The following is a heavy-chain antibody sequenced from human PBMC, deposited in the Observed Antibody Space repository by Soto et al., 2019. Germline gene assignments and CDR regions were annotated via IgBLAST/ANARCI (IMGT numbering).Heavy chain of an antibody. CDR1: EFTFTNAW. CDR3: TSLYYGH. D-gene: IGHD3-16*02. V-gene: IGHV3-15*01. CDR2: IKSKADGGTT. Sequence: PGGSLRLSCAASEFTFTNAWMSWVRQAPGKGLEWVGRIKSKADGGTTDYAAPVKGRFTISRDESQNTLYLQMDSLKTEDTAVYYCTSLYYGHWGQGTLVTVPS. J-gene: IGHJ4*02.